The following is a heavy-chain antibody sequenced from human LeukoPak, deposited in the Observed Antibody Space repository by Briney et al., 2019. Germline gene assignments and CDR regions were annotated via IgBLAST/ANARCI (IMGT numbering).Heavy chain of an antibody. D-gene: IGHD3-16*01. CDR1: GFTFSIYA. CDR2: ISGGGDTT. Sequence: SGGSLRPSCAASGFTFSIYALSWVRQAPGKGLEWVSAISGGGDTTNYADSVKGRFSISRDNSKNTLYLQMNSLRAEDTAMYYCVKMTSYGGNRFDYWGQGSLVTVSS. J-gene: IGHJ4*02. CDR3: VKMTSYGGNRFDY. V-gene: IGHV3-23*01.